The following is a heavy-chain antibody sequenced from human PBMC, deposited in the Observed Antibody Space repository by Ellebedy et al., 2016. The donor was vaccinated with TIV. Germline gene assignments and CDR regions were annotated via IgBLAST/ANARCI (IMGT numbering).Heavy chain of an antibody. CDR2: IYYSGST. CDR1: GGSISSYY. J-gene: IGHJ5*02. D-gene: IGHD2-2*01. Sequence: SETLSLXXTVSGGSISSYYWSWIRQPPGKGLEWIGYIYYSGSTNYNPSLKSRVTISVDTSKNQFSLKLSSVTAADTAVYYCARGPVRRGYCSSTSCSQNNWFNPWGQGTLVTVSS. CDR3: ARGPVRRGYCSSTSCSQNNWFNP. V-gene: IGHV4-59*01.